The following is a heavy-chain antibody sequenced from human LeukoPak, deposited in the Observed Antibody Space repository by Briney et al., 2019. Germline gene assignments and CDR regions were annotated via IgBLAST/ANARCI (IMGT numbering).Heavy chain of an antibody. CDR2: ISYDGSNK. CDR1: GFTFSSYA. J-gene: IGHJ2*01. D-gene: IGHD4-17*01. Sequence: PGGSLRLSCAASGFTFSSYAMHWVRQAPGKGLEWASVISYDGSNKYNAESVKGRFTISRDNSKNTLFLQMNSLRAEDTAIYYCAREPDYGDYALSFDLWGRGTLVTVSS. CDR3: AREPDYGDYALSFDL. V-gene: IGHV3-30*04.